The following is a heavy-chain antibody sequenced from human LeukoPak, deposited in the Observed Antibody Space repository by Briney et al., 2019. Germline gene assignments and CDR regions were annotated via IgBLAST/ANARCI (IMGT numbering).Heavy chain of an antibody. V-gene: IGHV4-34*01. CDR2: INHSGST. D-gene: IGHD4-17*01. CDR1: GGSFSGNY. J-gene: IGHJ3*02. Sequence: SETLSLTCGVYGGSFSGNYWSWIRQPPGKGLEWIGEINHSGSTNYNPSLKSRVTISADTSKNQFSLKLSSVTAADTAVYYCARGPDYGDYVYAFDIWGQGTMVTVSS. CDR3: ARGPDYGDYVYAFDI.